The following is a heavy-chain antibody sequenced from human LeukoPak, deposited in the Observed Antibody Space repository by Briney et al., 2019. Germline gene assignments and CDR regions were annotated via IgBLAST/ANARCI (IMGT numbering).Heavy chain of an antibody. CDR2: IYYRGTT. J-gene: IGHJ4*02. CDR3: ARGADYGGNSVPFDY. Sequence: SETLSLTCTVSGGSISSGGHYWGWIRQQPGKGLEWIGYIYYRGTTYYNPSLKRRVSISLDTSKNQVSLKLTSVTAADTAVYYCARGADYGGNSVPFDYWGQGTLVTVSS. D-gene: IGHD4-23*01. CDR1: GGSISSGGHY. V-gene: IGHV4-31*03.